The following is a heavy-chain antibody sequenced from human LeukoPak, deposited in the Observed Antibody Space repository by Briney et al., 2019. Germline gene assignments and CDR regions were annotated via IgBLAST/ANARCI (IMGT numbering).Heavy chain of an antibody. D-gene: IGHD3-3*01. Sequence: PSETLSLTCTVSGGSISSYYWSWIRQPAGKGLEWIGRIYTSGSTNYNPSLKSRVTMSVDTSKNQFSLELSSVTAAHTAGYYCAKDIEERFLEWLSPPGYMDVWGKGTTVTVSS. V-gene: IGHV4-4*07. CDR2: IYTSGST. CDR1: GGSISSYY. CDR3: AKDIEERFLEWLSPPGYMDV. J-gene: IGHJ6*03.